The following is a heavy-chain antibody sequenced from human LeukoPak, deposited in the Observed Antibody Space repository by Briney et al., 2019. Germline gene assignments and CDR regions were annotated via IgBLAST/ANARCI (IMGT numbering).Heavy chain of an antibody. CDR3: ARPRNFGNEPFDI. CDR1: GDYIGSYY. J-gene: IGHJ3*02. CDR2: IYHTGTT. Sequence: PSETLSLTCTVSGDYIGSYYWSWIRQSPGKGLEWIGYIYHTGTTNYSLSLRSRVTISLDKSKNEFSLKLRSVTAADTAVYYCARPRNFGNEPFDIWGQGTMVTVSS. V-gene: IGHV4-59*01. D-gene: IGHD4-23*01.